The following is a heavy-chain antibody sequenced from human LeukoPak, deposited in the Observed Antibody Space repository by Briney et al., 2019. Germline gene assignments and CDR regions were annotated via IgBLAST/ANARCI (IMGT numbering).Heavy chain of an antibody. J-gene: IGHJ5*02. V-gene: IGHV1-69*05. CDR1: GGTFSSYT. D-gene: IGHD4-17*01. CDR2: IIPIFGTA. CDR3: ASSGYGDPYLWNWFDP. Sequence: SVKVSCKASGGTFSSYTISWVRQAPGQGLEWMGGIIPIFGTANYAQKSQGRVTITTDESTSTAYMELSSLRSEDTAVYYCASSGYGDPYLWNWFDPWGQGTLVTVSS.